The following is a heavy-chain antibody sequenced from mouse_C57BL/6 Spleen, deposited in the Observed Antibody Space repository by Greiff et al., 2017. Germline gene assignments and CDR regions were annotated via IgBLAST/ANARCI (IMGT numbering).Heavy chain of an antibody. J-gene: IGHJ4*01. CDR3: TGGRLLGDAMDY. D-gene: IGHD2-3*01. CDR2: IRLKSDNYAT. V-gene: IGHV6-3*01. Sequence: EVMLVESGGGLVQPGGSMKLSWVASGFTFSNYWMNWVRQSPEKGLEWVAQIRLKSDNYATHYAESVKGRFTISRDDSKSSVYLQMNNLRAEDTGIYYCTGGRLLGDAMDYWGQGTSVTVSS. CDR1: GFTFSNYW.